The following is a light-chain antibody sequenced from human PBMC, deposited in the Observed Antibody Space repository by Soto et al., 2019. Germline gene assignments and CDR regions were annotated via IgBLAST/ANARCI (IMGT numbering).Light chain of an antibody. CDR2: SNN. J-gene: IGLJ3*02. CDR1: SSNIGVKT. V-gene: IGLV1-44*01. Sequence: QSVLTQPPSASGTPGQRVTISCSGSSSNIGVKTVNWYQQLPGTAPKLLIYSNNKRPSGVPDRFSGSKSGTSASLAISGLQSEDEADYYCAAWDDSVSAWVFGGGTKLTVL. CDR3: AAWDDSVSAWV.